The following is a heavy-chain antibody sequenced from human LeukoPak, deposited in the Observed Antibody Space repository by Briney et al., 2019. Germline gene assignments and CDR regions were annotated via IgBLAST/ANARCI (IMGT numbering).Heavy chain of an antibody. D-gene: IGHD6-19*01. V-gene: IGHV3-33*01. CDR3: ARLGSGWLFDY. Sequence: PGRSLRLSCAASGFTFSSYGMHWVRQAPGKGLEWVAVTWYDGSNKYYADSVKGRFTISKDNSKNTVDLQMNGLRAEDTAVYYCARLGSGWLFDYWGQGTLVTVSS. CDR1: GFTFSSYG. J-gene: IGHJ4*02. CDR2: TWYDGSNK.